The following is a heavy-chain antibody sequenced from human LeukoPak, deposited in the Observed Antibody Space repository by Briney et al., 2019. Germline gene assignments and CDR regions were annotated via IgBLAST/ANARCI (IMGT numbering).Heavy chain of an antibody. Sequence: SETLSLTCSVSGGSICDYYWSWIPQPAGKRLEWIGRIYTTGTTNSNPSLNSRTTMSVDTSKNLFSLKLSSVTAADTAVYYCARGRYGSGTYYNAYFDSWGQGTLVTVSS. J-gene: IGHJ4*02. CDR2: IYTTGTT. D-gene: IGHD3-10*01. V-gene: IGHV4-4*07. CDR3: ARGRYGSGTYYNAYFDS. CDR1: GGSICDYY.